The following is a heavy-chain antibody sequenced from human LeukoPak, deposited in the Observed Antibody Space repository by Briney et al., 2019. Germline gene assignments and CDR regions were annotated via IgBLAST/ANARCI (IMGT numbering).Heavy chain of an antibody. CDR3: ARDRPDSSGYYYVY. D-gene: IGHD3-22*01. CDR2: MYYSGST. V-gene: IGHV4-39*07. Sequence: PSETLSLTCTVSGGSISSSSYYWGWIRQPPGKGLECIGTMYYSGSTYYNPSLKSRVTISVDTSKNQFSLKLSSVTAADTAMYYCARDRPDSSGYYYVYWGQGTLVTVSS. CDR1: GGSISSSSYY. J-gene: IGHJ4*02.